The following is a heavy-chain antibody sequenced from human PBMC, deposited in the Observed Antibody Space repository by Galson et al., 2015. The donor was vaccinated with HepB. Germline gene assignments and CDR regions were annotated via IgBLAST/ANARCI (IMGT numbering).Heavy chain of an antibody. Sequence: SLRLSCAASGFTFSSYWMSWVRQAPGKGLEYVSAISSNGGSTYYADSVKGRFTISRDNSKNTLYLQMSSLRAEDTAVYYCVIKFGGVIAPWFDPWGQGTLVTVSS. V-gene: IGHV3-64D*06. CDR3: VIKFGGVIAPWFDP. CDR1: GFTFSSYW. CDR2: ISSNGGST. D-gene: IGHD3-16*02. J-gene: IGHJ5*02.